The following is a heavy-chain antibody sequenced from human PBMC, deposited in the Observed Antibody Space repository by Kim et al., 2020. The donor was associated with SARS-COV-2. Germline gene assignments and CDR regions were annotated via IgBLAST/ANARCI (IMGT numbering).Heavy chain of an antibody. J-gene: IGHJ6*02. CDR3: ARVVAVRAYYYYGMDV. D-gene: IGHD2-15*01. V-gene: IGHV4-59*12. Sequence: SLKSRVTISVDTSKNQFSLKLSSVTAADTAVYYCARVVAVRAYYYYGMDVWGQGTTVTVSS.